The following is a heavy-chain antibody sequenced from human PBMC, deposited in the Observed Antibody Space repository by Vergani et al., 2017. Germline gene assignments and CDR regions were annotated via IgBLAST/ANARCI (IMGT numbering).Heavy chain of an antibody. D-gene: IGHD1-26*01. CDR1: GYTFTSYG. V-gene: IGHV1-18*01. J-gene: IGHJ5*02. CDR3: AIAQKHSNWFYP. Sequence: QVQLVQSGAEVKKPGASVKVSCKASGYTFTSYGISWVRQAPGQGLEWMGWISAYNGNTNYAQKLQCRVTMTTDTSTSTADMELRSLRSDDTAVYYCAIAQKHSNWFYPWGQGTLVTVSS. CDR2: ISAYNGNT.